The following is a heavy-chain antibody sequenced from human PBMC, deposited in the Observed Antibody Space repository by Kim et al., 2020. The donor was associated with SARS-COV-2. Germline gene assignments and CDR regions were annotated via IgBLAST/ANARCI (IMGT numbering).Heavy chain of an antibody. CDR3: ATEGMGFGVGHSFDY. V-gene: IGHV4-39*02. D-gene: IGHD3-3*01. CDR2: IYYSGST. Sequence: SETLSLTCTVSGGSISSSSYYWGWIRQPPGKGLEWIGSIYYSGSTYYNPSLKSRVTISVDTSKNQFSLKLSSVTAADTAVYYCATEGMGFGVGHSFDYWGQGTLVTVSS. CDR1: GGSISSSSYY. J-gene: IGHJ4*02.